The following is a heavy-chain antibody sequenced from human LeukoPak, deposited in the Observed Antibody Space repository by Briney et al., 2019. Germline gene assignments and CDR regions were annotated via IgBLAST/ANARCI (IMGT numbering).Heavy chain of an antibody. CDR3: TRDHCSFANCYEDYYYGMDV. CDR1: GYTFTDHY. J-gene: IGHJ6*02. Sequence: ASVKVSCKASGYTFTDHYMHWVRQAPGQGLEWMGWINPNNGGTTYAQNFQGRVTMTRDTSNSTAYMELSRLRSDDSAIYYCTRDHCSFANCYEDYYYGMDVWGQGTTVTVSS. V-gene: IGHV1-2*02. D-gene: IGHD2-2*01. CDR2: INPNNGGT.